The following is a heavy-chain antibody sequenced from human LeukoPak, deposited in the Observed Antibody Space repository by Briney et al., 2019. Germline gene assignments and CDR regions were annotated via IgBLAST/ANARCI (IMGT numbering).Heavy chain of an antibody. CDR3: AAAVAQNAFDI. CDR2: IYPGDSDT. D-gene: IGHD6-19*01. V-gene: IGHV5-51*01. J-gene: IGHJ3*02. Sequence: GESLKISCKGSGYSFTSYWIGWGRQMPGKGLEWMGFIYPGDSDTRYSPSFQGQVAISADKSISTAYLQWSSLKASDTAMFYCAAAVAQNAFDIWGQGTMVTVSS. CDR1: GYSFTSYW.